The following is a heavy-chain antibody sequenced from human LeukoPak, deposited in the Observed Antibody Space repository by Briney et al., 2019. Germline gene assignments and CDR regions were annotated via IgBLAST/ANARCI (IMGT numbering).Heavy chain of an antibody. CDR2: ISSSGSTI. V-gene: IGHV3-48*03. CDR3: VSSELSSNYFDH. Sequence: GGSLRLSCAASGFTFSSYEMNWVRQAPGKGLEWVSYISSSGSTIYYADSVKGRFTISRDNAKNSLYLQMNSLRAEDTAVYHCVSSELSSNYFDHWGQGTLVTVSS. CDR1: GFTFSSYE. J-gene: IGHJ4*02. D-gene: IGHD3-16*02.